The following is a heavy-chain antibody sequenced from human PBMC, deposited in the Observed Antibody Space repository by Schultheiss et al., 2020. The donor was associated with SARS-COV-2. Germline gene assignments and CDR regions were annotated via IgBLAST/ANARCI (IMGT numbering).Heavy chain of an antibody. V-gene: IGHV3-15*07. D-gene: IGHD3-10*01. J-gene: IGHJ3*02. Sequence: GGSLRLSCAASGFTFSNAWMSWIRQAPGKGLEWVGRIKSKTDGGTTDYAAPVKGRFTISRDDSKNTLYLQMNSLRAEDTAVYYCARVRSGTDAFDIWGQGTMVTVSS. CDR3: ARVRSGTDAFDI. CDR1: GFTFSNAW. CDR2: IKSKTDGGTT.